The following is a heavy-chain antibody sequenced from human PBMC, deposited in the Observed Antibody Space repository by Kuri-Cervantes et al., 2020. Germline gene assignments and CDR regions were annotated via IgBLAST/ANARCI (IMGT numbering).Heavy chain of an antibody. D-gene: IGHD6-13*01. CDR2: ITPFNGNT. CDR3: ARPFSSSWYMDY. Sequence: SVKVSCKASGYTFTYRYLHWVRQAPGQALEWMGWITPFNGNTNYAQKFQGRVTMTRDTSTSTVYMELSSLRSEDTAVYYCARPFSSSWYMDYWGQGTLVTVSS. V-gene: IGHV1-45*02. J-gene: IGHJ4*02. CDR1: GYTFTYRY.